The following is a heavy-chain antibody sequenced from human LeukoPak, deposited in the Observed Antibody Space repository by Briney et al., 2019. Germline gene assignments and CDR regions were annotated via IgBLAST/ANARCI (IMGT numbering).Heavy chain of an antibody. J-gene: IGHJ5*02. Sequence: GGSLRLSCAASGFTFSSYAMSWVRQAPGKGLEWVSAISGSGGNTYYADSVKGRFTISRDNSKNTLYLQMNSLRAEDTAVYYCAKDRRGPSWFDPWGQGTLVTVSS. CDR3: AKDRRGPSWFDP. CDR1: GFTFSSYA. V-gene: IGHV3-23*01. CDR2: ISGSGGNT.